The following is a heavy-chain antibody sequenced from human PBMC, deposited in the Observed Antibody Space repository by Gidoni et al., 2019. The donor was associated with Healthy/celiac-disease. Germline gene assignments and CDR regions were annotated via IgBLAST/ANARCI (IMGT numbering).Heavy chain of an antibody. CDR1: GGSISSRSYY. Sequence: QLQLQESGPGLVKPSETLSLTCTVSGGSISSRSYYWCWIRQPPGKGLEWIGSIYYSGSTYYNPSLKSRVTISVDTSKNQFSLKLSSVTAADTAVYYCARDPGYGDSAGGYYWGQGTLVTVSS. V-gene: IGHV4-39*07. CDR2: IYYSGST. D-gene: IGHD4-17*01. J-gene: IGHJ4*02. CDR3: ARDPGYGDSAGGYY.